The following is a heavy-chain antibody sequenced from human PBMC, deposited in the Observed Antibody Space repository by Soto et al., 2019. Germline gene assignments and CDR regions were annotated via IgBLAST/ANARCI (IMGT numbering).Heavy chain of an antibody. CDR3: AKVGHSGSTYFDY. CDR1: GFTFSSYA. D-gene: IGHD6-19*01. V-gene: IGHV3-23*01. CDR2: ISGSGGST. Sequence: EVQLLESGGGLVQPGGSLSLSCAASGFTFSSYAMSWVRQAPGKGLEWVSAISGSGGSTYYADSVKGRFTISRDNSKNTLYLQMNSLRAEDTAVYYCAKVGHSGSTYFDYWGQGTLVTVSS. J-gene: IGHJ4*02.